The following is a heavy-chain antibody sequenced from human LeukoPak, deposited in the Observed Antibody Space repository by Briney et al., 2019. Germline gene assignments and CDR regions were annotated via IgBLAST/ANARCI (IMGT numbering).Heavy chain of an antibody. CDR3: AKALGVVVPAAIGW. CDR2: ISGSGGST. CDR1: GFTFSSYG. D-gene: IGHD2-2*01. J-gene: IGHJ4*02. Sequence: PGGTLRLSCAASGFTFSSYGMSWVRQAPGKGLEWVSAISGSGGSTYYADSVKGRFTISRDNSKNTLYLQMNSLRAEDTAVYYCAKALGVVVPAAIGWWGQGTLVTVSS. V-gene: IGHV3-23*01.